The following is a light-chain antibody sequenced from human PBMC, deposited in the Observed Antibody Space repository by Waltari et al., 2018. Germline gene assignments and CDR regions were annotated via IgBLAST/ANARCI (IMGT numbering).Light chain of an antibody. Sequence: EIVLTQSPGTLSLSPGEGATLSCRASQTIRANYLAWFQQKPGQAPRLLIYDVATRATGNPDRCSGSGAGTDFSLTISRLEAEDFAVYYCQQYGISPRTFGQGTKVEIK. CDR2: DVA. CDR1: QTIRANY. J-gene: IGKJ1*01. V-gene: IGKV3-20*01. CDR3: QQYGISPRT.